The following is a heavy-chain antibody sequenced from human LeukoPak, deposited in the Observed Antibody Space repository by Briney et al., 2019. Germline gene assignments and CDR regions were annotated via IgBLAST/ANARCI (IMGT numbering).Heavy chain of an antibody. D-gene: IGHD1-26*01. V-gene: IGHV4-39*07. CDR2: ISYSGST. CDR3: ARAGAWEQQWLHLDY. Sequence: SETLSLTCTVSGGSISSHSYYWGWLRQPPGKGLGWIGRISYSGSTYYNPSLKSRVNISKDTSKNQFSLNLSSITAADTAVYYCARAGAWEQQWLHLDYWGQGTLVTVSS. CDR1: GGSISSHSYY. J-gene: IGHJ4*02.